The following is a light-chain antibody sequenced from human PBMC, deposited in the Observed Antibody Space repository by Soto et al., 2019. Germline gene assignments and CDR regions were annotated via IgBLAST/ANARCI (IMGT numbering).Light chain of an antibody. CDR1: QSVSSSY. CDR2: GAS. J-gene: IGKJ1*01. Sequence: EIVLTQSPGTLSLSPGERATLSCRASQSVSSSYLAWYQQKPVQAPRLLIYGASSRATGIPDRFSGSGSGTDFTLTISRLEPEDFAVYYCQQYGSSLRTFGQGTKVDIK. V-gene: IGKV3-20*01. CDR3: QQYGSSLRT.